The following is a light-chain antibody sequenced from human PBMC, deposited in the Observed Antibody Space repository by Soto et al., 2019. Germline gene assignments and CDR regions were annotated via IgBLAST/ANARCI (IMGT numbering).Light chain of an antibody. CDR1: SSDVGYYNL. V-gene: IGLV2-23*02. CDR2: EVT. J-gene: IGLJ3*02. Sequence: QSALTQPASVSGSPGQSITISCTGSSSDVGYYNLVSWYQQHPGKAPKLMIYEVTKRPSGVSNRFSGSKSGNTASLTISGLQAEDETDYYCCSFAGSTWVFGGGTKVTVL. CDR3: CSFAGSTWV.